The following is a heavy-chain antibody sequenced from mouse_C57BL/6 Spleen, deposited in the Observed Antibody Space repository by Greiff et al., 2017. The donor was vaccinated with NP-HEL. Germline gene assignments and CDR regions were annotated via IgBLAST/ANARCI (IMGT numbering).Heavy chain of an antibody. Sequence: QVQLQQPGAELVMPGASVKLSCKASGYTFTSYWMHWVKQRPGQGLEWIGEIDPSDSYTNYNQKFKGKSTLTVDKSSSTAYMQLSSLTSEDAAVYYCARGETAQATNYAMDDWGQGTSVTVSS. CDR1: GYTFTSYW. D-gene: IGHD3-2*02. V-gene: IGHV1-69*01. J-gene: IGHJ4*01. CDR2: IDPSDSYT. CDR3: ARGETAQATNYAMDD.